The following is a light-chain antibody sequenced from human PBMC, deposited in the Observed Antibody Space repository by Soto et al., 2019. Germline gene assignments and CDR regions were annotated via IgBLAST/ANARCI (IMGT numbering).Light chain of an antibody. CDR3: SSYTSSSARV. V-gene: IGLV2-14*01. J-gene: IGLJ1*01. CDR2: DVS. CDR1: SSDVGGYNY. Sequence: LTQPASVSGSPGQSITISCTGTSSDVGGYNYVSWYQQHPGKAPKLMIYDVSNRPSGVSNRFSGSKSGNTASLTISGLQAEDEADYYCSSYTSSSARVFGTGTKVTVL.